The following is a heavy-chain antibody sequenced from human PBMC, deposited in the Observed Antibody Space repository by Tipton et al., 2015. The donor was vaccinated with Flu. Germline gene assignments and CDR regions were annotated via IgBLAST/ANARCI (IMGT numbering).Heavy chain of an antibody. CDR3: AKETRIRGIAAAGIFDY. V-gene: IGHV3-23*01. CDR1: GFTFSSYA. D-gene: IGHD6-13*01. J-gene: IGHJ4*02. Sequence: SLRLSCAASGFTFSSYAMSWVRQAPGTGLEWVSAISGSGGSTYYANSVKGRFTISRDNSKNTLYLQMNSLRAEDTAVYYCAKETRIRGIAAAGIFDYWGQGTRVTVSS. CDR2: ISGSGGST.